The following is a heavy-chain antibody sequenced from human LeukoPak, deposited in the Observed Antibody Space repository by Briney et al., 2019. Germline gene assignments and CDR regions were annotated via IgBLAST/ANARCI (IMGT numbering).Heavy chain of an antibody. V-gene: IGHV3-30*02. CDR1: GFTFSGYG. D-gene: IGHD3-9*01. CDR2: IRFDGSNI. J-gene: IGHJ5*02. Sequence: GGSLRLSCAASGFTFSGYGIHWVRQAPGKGLEWVAFIRFDGSNIRYADSVKGRFTVSRDSSENALYLQMNALRAEDTAMYYCTKENYDILTRNGNWFDPWGQGTLVTVSS. CDR3: TKENYDILTRNGNWFDP.